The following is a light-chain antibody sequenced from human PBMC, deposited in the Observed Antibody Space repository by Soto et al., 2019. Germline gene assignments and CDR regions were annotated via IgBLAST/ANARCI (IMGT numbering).Light chain of an antibody. CDR3: AAWDDSLGGFYV. J-gene: IGLJ1*01. Sequence: QAVVTQPPSASGTPGQRVTISCTGSSSNIGSNYVYWYQQLPGTAPTNLLYRNNQRPSGVPDRFSGSKSGTSASLVISGLRSEDEAEYYCAAWDDSLGGFYVFGTGTKLTVL. V-gene: IGLV1-47*01. CDR1: SSNIGSNY. CDR2: RNN.